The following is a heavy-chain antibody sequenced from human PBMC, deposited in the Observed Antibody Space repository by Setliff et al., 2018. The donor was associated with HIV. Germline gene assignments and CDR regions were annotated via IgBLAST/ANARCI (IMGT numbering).Heavy chain of an antibody. CDR1: GYTFTTYA. J-gene: IGHJ3*02. CDR2: INPSGGTT. D-gene: IGHD6-13*01. CDR3: AREETPTGSSSWPMSDAFDI. Sequence: ASVKVSCKASGYTFTTYAMHWVRQAPGQRLEWMGIINPSGGTTSYAQKFQGRVTMTRDTSTSTVYMELSSLRSEDTAVYYCAREETPTGSSSWPMSDAFDIWGQGTMVTVSS. V-gene: IGHV1-46*01.